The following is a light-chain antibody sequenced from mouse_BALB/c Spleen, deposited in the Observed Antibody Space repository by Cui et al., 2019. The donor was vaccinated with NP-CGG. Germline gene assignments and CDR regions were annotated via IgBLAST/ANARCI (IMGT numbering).Light chain of an antibody. V-gene: IGLV1*01. Sequence: VVSEESALTTSPGETVTLTCRSSTGAVTTSNYANWVQEKPDHLFTGLIGGTNNRAPGVPARFSGSLIGDKAALTITGAQTEDETIYFCALWYSNHWVFGGGTKLTVL. CDR3: ALWYSNHWV. CDR1: TGAVTTSNY. J-gene: IGLJ1*01. CDR2: GTN.